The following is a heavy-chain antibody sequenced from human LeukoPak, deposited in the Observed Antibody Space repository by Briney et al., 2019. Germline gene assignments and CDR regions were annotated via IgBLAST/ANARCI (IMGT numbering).Heavy chain of an antibody. CDR1: GYTCTGYY. V-gene: IGHV1-2*02. D-gene: IGHD3-3*01. Sequence: ASVKVSCKASGYTCTGYYMHWVRQAHGQGLEWMGLINLNSGGTNYAQKFQGRGTITRVTSISTAYTQQSSLRTADKAVYYYARGKYYDFWSGYYKDYWGQGTLVTVSS. CDR3: ARGKYYDFWSGYYKDY. J-gene: IGHJ4*02. CDR2: INLNSGGT.